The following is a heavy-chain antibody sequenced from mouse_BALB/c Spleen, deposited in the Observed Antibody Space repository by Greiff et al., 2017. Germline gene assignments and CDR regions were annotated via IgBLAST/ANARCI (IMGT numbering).Heavy chain of an antibody. V-gene: IGHV2-6-7*01. J-gene: IGHJ2*01. CDR2: IWGDGST. Sequence: QVQLKESGPGLVAPSQSLSITCTVSGFSFTGYGVNWVRQPPGKGLEWLGMIWGDGSTDYNSALKSRLSIRKDNSKSQVFLKMNSLQTDDTARYYCARGDGSSSLDYWGQGTTLTVSS. D-gene: IGHD1-1*01. CDR1: GFSFTGYG. CDR3: ARGDGSSSLDY.